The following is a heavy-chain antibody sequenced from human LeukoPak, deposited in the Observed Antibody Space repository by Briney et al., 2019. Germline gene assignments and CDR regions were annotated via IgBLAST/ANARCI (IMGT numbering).Heavy chain of an antibody. J-gene: IGHJ3*02. D-gene: IGHD1-26*01. Sequence: GASLKISCKGSGYSFTSYWIGWVRPMPGKGLEWMGIIYPGDSDTRYSPSFQGQVTISADKSISTAYLQWSSLKASDTAMYYCARHDDGGSYVNAFDIWGQGTMVTVSS. CDR2: IYPGDSDT. CDR3: ARHDDGGSYVNAFDI. V-gene: IGHV5-51*01. CDR1: GYSFTSYW.